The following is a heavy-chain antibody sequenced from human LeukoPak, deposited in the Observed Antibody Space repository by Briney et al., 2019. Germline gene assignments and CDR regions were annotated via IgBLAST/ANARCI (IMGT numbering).Heavy chain of an antibody. V-gene: IGHV3-9*01. CDR3: AKDTRTIFGVVNLFDY. Sequence: SLRLSCAASGFTFGDYAMHWVRQAPGKGPGWGSGISWNSGSIGYADSVKGRFTISRDNSKNTLYLQMNSLRAEDTAVYYCAKDTRTIFGVVNLFDYWGQGTLVTVSS. CDR2: ISWNSGSI. CDR1: GFTFGDYA. J-gene: IGHJ4*02. D-gene: IGHD3-3*01.